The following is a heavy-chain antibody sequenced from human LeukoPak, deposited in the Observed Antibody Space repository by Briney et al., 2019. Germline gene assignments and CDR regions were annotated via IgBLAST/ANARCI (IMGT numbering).Heavy chain of an antibody. D-gene: IGHD6-13*01. CDR1: VGTFIRYA. CDR2: IIPIFGTW. Sequence: GSAVKVSCKASVGTFIRYAISWVRQAPGQGGEGMGGIIPIFGTWKDAQKFQCRVTITTSESTSTPYMELSSLRSEDTAVYYCARDDSQQLPYYYYSMDVWGKGTTVTVSS. V-gene: IGHV1-69*05. CDR3: ARDDSQQLPYYYYSMDV. J-gene: IGHJ6*03.